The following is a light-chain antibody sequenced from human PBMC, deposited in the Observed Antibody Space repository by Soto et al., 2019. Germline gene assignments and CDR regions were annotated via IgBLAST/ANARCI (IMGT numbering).Light chain of an antibody. CDR3: GPYAGGYTWV. J-gene: IGLJ3*02. CDR2: SNV. CDR1: SANFGSHF. V-gene: IGLV1-47*02. Sequence: QSVLTQPPSASGTPGQRVTISCSGSSANFGSHFVYWYQQLPGTAPKLLIYSNVLRPSGVPDRFSGSKSGNTASLTISGLRAEDEADYYCGPYAGGYTWVFGGGTKLTVL.